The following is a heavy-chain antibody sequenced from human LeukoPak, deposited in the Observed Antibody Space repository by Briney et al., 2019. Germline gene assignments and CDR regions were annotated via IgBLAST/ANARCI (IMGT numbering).Heavy chain of an antibody. V-gene: IGHV1-69*13. CDR3: ARGRYDFSRGYFQH. Sequence: SVKVSCKASGYTFTSYGISWVRQAPGQGLEWMGGIIPIFGTANYAQKFQGRVTITADESTSTAYMELSSLRAEDTAVYYCARGRYDFSRGYFQHWGQGTLVTVSS. CDR2: IIPIFGTA. CDR1: GYTFTSYG. D-gene: IGHD3-3*01. J-gene: IGHJ1*01.